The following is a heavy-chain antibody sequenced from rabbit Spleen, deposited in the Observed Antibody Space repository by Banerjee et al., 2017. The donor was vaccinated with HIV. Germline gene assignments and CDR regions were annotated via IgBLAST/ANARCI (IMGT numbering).Heavy chain of an antibody. CDR2: IYAGSSGST. D-gene: IGHD8-1*01. Sequence: QSLEESGGDLVKPGASLTLTCKASGIDFSDSDYMCWVRQAPGKGPEWIGCIYAGSSGSTWYMSWAKGRFTISKPSSTTVTLQMTSLTAADTATYFCARDTGSSFSSYGMDLWGPGTLVTVS. V-gene: IGHV1S40*01. J-gene: IGHJ6*01. CDR1: GIDFSDSDY. CDR3: ARDTGSSFSSYGMDL.